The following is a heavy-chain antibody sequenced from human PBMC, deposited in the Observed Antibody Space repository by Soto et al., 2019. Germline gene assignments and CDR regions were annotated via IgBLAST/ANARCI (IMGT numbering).Heavy chain of an antibody. CDR2: ISAYNGNT. V-gene: IGHV1-18*04. CDR3: ARTYGTLNPYSSSWYATWFDP. CDR1: GYTFTSYG. J-gene: IGHJ5*02. D-gene: IGHD6-13*01. Sequence: QVQLVQSGAEVKKPGASVKVSCKASGYTFTSYGISWVRQAPGQGLEWMGWISAYNGNTNYAQKLQGRVTMTTDTSTSTAYMELRSLRSDDTAVYYCARTYGTLNPYSSSWYATWFDPWGQGTLVTVSS.